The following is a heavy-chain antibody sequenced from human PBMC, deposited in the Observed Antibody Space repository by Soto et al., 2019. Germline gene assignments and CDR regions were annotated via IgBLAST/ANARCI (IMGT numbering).Heavy chain of an antibody. D-gene: IGHD6-13*01. CDR1: GFTFSNAW. CDR2: IKSKTDGGTT. J-gene: IGHJ6*02. Sequence: EVQLVESGGGLVKPGGSLRLSCAASGFTFSNAWMNWVRQAPGKGLEWVGRIKSKTDGGTTDYAAPVKGRFTISRDDSKNTLYLQMNSLKTEYTAVYYCTTAYSSSWYAYYYYYGMDVWGQGTTVTVCS. V-gene: IGHV3-15*07. CDR3: TTAYSSSWYAYYYYYGMDV.